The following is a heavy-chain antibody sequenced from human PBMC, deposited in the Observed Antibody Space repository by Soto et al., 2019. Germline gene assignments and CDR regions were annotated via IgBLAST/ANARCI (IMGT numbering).Heavy chain of an antibody. V-gene: IGHV1-18*01. CDR3: ARFYGSENFPYDY. D-gene: IGHD3-10*01. CDR1: GYTFTTYG. CDR2: INVYTGNT. J-gene: IGHJ4*02. Sequence: QVQLVQSGAEIKKPGASVEVSCKASGYTFTTYGITWVRQAPGQGLEWMGWINVYTGNTDYAQKVQGRVTMTTDTSTSTAYMELRSLRSDDTAVYYCARFYGSENFPYDYWGQGTLVTVSS.